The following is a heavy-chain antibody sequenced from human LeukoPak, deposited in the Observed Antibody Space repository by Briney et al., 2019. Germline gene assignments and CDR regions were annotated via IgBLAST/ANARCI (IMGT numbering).Heavy chain of an antibody. D-gene: IGHD4-17*01. CDR2: IWYDGSNK. V-gene: IGHV3-33*01. Sequence: GGSLRLSCAASGFTFSSYGMHWVRQAPGKGLEWVAVIWYDGSNKYYADSVKGRFTISRDNSKNTLYLQMNSLRAEDTAVYYCARTGYGDQDAFDIWGQGTMVTVPS. CDR1: GFTFSSYG. CDR3: ARTGYGDQDAFDI. J-gene: IGHJ3*02.